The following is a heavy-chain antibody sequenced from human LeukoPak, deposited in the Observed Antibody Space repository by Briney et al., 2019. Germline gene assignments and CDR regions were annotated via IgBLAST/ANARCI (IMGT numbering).Heavy chain of an antibody. Sequence: ASVKVSCKASGYTFTSYDINWVRRATGQGLEWMGWMNPNSVNTGYAQKFQGRVTITRNTSISTAYMELSSLRSEDTAVYYCARVPYGQRGWFDPWGQGTLVTVSS. J-gene: IGHJ5*02. V-gene: IGHV1-8*03. CDR2: MNPNSVNT. CDR3: ARVPYGQRGWFDP. D-gene: IGHD3-10*01. CDR1: GYTFTSYD.